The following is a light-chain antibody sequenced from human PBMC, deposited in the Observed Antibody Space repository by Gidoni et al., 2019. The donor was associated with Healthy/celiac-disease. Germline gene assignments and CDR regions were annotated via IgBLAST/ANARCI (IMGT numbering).Light chain of an antibody. CDR2: GAS. CDR1: QSVSNSY. J-gene: IGKJ2*01. CDR3: QQYGSSPPYT. V-gene: IGKV3-20*01. Sequence: EIVLTLPPGSLSLSPGERATLSSRASQSVSNSYLAWYKQKPGQAPRLLIYGASSRATGIPDRFSGSGSGTDYTLTISRLEPEDCAVYYCQQYGSSPPYTFGQGTKLEIK.